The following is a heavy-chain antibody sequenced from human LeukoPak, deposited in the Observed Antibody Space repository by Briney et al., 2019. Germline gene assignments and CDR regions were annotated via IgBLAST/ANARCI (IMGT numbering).Heavy chain of an antibody. CDR1: GGSISSDY. J-gene: IGHJ4*02. V-gene: IGHV4-4*07. CDR2: MYPSGSP. CDR3: ARGAGPFDY. D-gene: IGHD6-19*01. Sequence: SETLSLTCTVSGGSISSDYWSWIRQSAGQGLEWIGRMYPSGSPNYEHSLKSRVTMSVDTSKNQFSLKVRSVTAADTAVYYCARGAGPFDYWGQGILVTVSS.